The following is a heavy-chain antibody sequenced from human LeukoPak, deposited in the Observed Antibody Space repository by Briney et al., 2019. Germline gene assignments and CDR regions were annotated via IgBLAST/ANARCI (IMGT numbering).Heavy chain of an antibody. CDR2: ISYDGSNK. CDR3: ARDRRSSPDY. Sequence: GGSLRLSCAASGFTFSSYAMHWVRQAPGKGLEWVAVISYDGSNKYYADSVKGRFTISSDNSKNTLYLQMNSLRAEDTAVYYCARDRRSSPDYWGQGTLVTVSS. D-gene: IGHD1-26*01. CDR1: GFTFSSYA. V-gene: IGHV3-30-3*01. J-gene: IGHJ4*02.